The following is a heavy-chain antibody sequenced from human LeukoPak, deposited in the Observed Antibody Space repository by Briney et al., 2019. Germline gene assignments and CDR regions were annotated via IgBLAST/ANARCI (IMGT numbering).Heavy chain of an antibody. D-gene: IGHD4-23*01. CDR1: GYTFTGYY. CDR3: ARTPLTTVVTLNFDY. CDR2: INPNSGGT. V-gene: IGHV1-2*02. Sequence: ASVKVSCKASGYTFTGYYMHWVRQAPGQGLEWMGWINPNSGGTNYAQKFQGRVTITRDTSISPAYMELSRLRSDDTAVYYCARTPLTTVVTLNFDYWGQGTLVTVSS. J-gene: IGHJ4*02.